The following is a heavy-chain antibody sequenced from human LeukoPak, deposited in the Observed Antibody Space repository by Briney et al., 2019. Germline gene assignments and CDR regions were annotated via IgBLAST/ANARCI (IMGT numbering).Heavy chain of an antibody. J-gene: IGHJ4*02. CDR1: GYTFTDYY. Sequence: ASVKVSCKASGYTFTDYYIHWVQQAPGQGLEWMGWINPNNGGTRYPQNFPGRVTLSRDTSISTAYMEVSGLRSDDSAVYFCARGVVYYRFDYWGQGTLLTVSS. V-gene: IGHV1-2*02. CDR2: INPNNGGT. D-gene: IGHD3-22*01. CDR3: ARGVVYYRFDY.